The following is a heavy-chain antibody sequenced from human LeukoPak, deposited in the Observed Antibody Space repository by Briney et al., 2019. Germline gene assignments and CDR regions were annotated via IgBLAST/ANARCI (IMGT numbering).Heavy chain of an antibody. D-gene: IGHD3-10*01. J-gene: IGHJ4*02. CDR2: ISGSGYST. CDR3: AKHYDSGSSYYLDY. V-gene: IGHV3-23*01. Sequence: PGGSLTLSCAASGFTFSSYAMSWVRQAPGKGLEWVSTISGSGYSTYYADSVKGRFTISRDNSKNTLYLQMNSLRAEDTAVYYCAKHYDSGSSYYLDYWGQGTLVTVSS. CDR1: GFTFSSYA.